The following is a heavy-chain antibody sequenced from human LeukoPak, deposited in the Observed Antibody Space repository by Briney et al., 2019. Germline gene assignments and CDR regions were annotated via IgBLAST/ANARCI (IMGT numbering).Heavy chain of an antibody. J-gene: IGHJ6*03. CDR3: ARATRIAARPIYYMDV. Sequence: SETLSLTCTVSDASISSSSYYWGWIRQPPGKGLEWIGYIYYSGSTNYNPSLKSRVTISVDTSKNQFSLKLSSVTAADTAVYYCARATRIAARPIYYMDVWGKGTTVTVSS. V-gene: IGHV4-61*05. CDR2: IYYSGST. CDR1: DASISSSSYY. D-gene: IGHD6-6*01.